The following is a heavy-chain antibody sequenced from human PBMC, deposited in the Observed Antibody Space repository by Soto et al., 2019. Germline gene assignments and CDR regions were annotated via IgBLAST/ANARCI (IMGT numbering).Heavy chain of an antibody. V-gene: IGHV3-23*01. CDR2: ISGSGGST. J-gene: IGHJ6*02. CDR3: AKDPRSVVERSVYGMDV. Sequence: AGSLRLSCAACGVPFCIYGMSWALQATGEGLEWVSAISGSGGSTYYADSVKGRFTISRDNSKNTLYLQMNSLRAEDTAVYYCAKDPRSVVERSVYGMDVWGQGTTVTVSS. D-gene: IGHD2-21*01. CDR1: GVPFCIYG.